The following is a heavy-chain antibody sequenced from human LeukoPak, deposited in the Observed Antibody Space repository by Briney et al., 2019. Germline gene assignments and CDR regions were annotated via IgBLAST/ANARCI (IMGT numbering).Heavy chain of an antibody. CDR1: GFTFSDYS. CDR3: ARERVIAAAGDGFDS. J-gene: IGHJ4*02. Sequence: GRSLRLSCAASGFTFSDYSMNWVRQAPGEGLEWVSYISSSSTTIFYADSVKGRFTISRDNAKNSLFLQMNGLRDEDTALYYCARERVIAAAGDGFDSWGQGTLVTVSS. CDR2: ISSSSTTI. V-gene: IGHV3-48*02. D-gene: IGHD2-21*01.